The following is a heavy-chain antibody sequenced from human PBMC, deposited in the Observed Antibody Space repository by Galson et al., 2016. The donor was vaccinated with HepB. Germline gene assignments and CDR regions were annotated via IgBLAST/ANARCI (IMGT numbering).Heavy chain of an antibody. CDR2: ISGYNGDT. CDR3: AGAIPRGLAGTGWYYDL. V-gene: IGHV1-18*01. Sequence: SVKVSCKASGYTFTSYGVNWVRQAPGQGPEWVGWISGYNGDTNYAQTLQDRVTLTIETSTGTAYMELRSLTSDDTAMYFCAGAIPRGLAGTGWYYDLWGRGTPVTVSS. J-gene: IGHJ2*01. D-gene: IGHD6-19*01. CDR1: GYTFTSYG.